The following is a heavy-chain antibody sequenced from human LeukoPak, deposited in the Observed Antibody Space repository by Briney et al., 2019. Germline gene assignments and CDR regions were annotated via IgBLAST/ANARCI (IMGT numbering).Heavy chain of an antibody. CDR2: INPNSGGT. D-gene: IGHD4-17*01. CDR1: GYTFTGYY. J-gene: IGHJ4*02. CDR3: ARDLTTRRVVTQLDY. V-gene: IGHV1-2*02. Sequence: ASVKVSCKASGYTFTGYYMHWVRQAPGQGLEWMGWINPNSGGTNYAQKFQGRVTMTRDTSISTAYMELSRLRSDDTAVYYCARDLTTRRVVTQLDYWGQGTLVTVSS.